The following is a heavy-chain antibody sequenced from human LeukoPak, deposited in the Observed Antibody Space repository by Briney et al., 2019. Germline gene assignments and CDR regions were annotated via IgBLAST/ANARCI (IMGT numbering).Heavy chain of an antibody. CDR1: GGSIISSNL. Sequence: SGTLSLTCAVSGGSIISSNLWTWVRQPPGKGLEWIGEISHSGSTNYNPSLKSRVTISVDKSKNQFSLKLSSVTAADTAMYYCTNYGDYGGWFDPWGQGTLVTVSS. D-gene: IGHD4-17*01. V-gene: IGHV4-4*02. J-gene: IGHJ5*02. CDR3: TNYGDYGGWFDP. CDR2: ISHSGST.